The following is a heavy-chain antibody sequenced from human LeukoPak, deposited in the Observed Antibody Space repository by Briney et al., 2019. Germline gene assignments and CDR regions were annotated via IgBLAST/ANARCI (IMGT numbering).Heavy chain of an antibody. CDR3: ARCYCTTTSCYYFDF. CDR1: GYTFSGYY. V-gene: IGHV1-2*02. D-gene: IGHD2-2*01. J-gene: IGHJ4*02. Sequence: ASVNVSCTASGYTFSGYYMHWVRQPPGQGLEWMGWINPNRGGTNYAQKFQGRVTMTRDTSISTAYMELSSLRSDDTAVYYCARCYCTTTSCYYFDFWGQGTLVTVSS. CDR2: INPNRGGT.